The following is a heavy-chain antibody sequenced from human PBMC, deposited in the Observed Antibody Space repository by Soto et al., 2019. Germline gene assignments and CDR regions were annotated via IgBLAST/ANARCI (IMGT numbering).Heavy chain of an antibody. V-gene: IGHV1-18*04. CDR3: ARVADTNPQDY. J-gene: IGHJ4*02. Sequence: QVQLVQSGAEVKKPGASVKVSCKASGYTFRNYGISWVRQAPGQGLEWMGWISVYNGNTNYAQKLQGRVTMTTDTSTRPAYMELRSLRSDDTAVYYCARVADTNPQDYWGQGTLVTVSS. CDR1: GYTFRNYG. CDR2: ISVYNGNT.